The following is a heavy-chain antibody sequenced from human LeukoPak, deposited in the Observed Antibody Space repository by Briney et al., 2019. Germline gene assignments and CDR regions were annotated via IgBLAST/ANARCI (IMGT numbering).Heavy chain of an antibody. CDR3: ARVVLDHYYDSSGYLGTLDY. CDR1: GYAFTNYG. Sequence: ASVKVSCKASGYAFTNYGITWVRQAPGQGLEWMGWISAYNTNTNYAQKLQGRVTMTTDTPTSTAYMELRSLRSDDTAVYYCARVVLDHYYDSSGYLGTLDYWGQGTLVTVSS. D-gene: IGHD3-22*01. V-gene: IGHV1-18*01. J-gene: IGHJ4*02. CDR2: ISAYNTNT.